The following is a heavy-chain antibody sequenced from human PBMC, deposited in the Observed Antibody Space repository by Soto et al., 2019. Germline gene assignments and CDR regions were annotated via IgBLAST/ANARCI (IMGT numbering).Heavy chain of an antibody. J-gene: IGHJ6*02. D-gene: IGHD4-17*01. Sequence: QVQLQESGPGLVRPSQTLSLTCTVSGGSISSDHYHWTWIRQTPGKGLEWIGYIHYSGSGYYNPSLQSRVTMSVYTSKNLFSLKLSSVTAADTAVYFCVREDDGGDRDYYGLDVWGQGTTVTVSS. V-gene: IGHV4-30-4*01. CDR2: IHYSGSG. CDR3: VREDDGGDRDYYGLDV. CDR1: GGSISSDHYH.